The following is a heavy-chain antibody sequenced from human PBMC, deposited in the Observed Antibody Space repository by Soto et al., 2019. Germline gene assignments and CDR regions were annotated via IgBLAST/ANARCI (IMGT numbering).Heavy chain of an antibody. CDR1: GGTFSSYA. D-gene: IGHD3-22*01. CDR3: ARDLGGINYYDSSGYYPRLDY. V-gene: IGHV1-69*01. J-gene: IGHJ4*02. CDR2: IVPIFGTE. Sequence: QVQLVQSGAEVKKPGSSVKVSCKASGGTFSSYAITWVRQAPGQGLEWMGGIVPIFGTENYEQKFQGRVTITADESPSAAYMALSSLRSEATAVYYCARDLGGINYYDSSGYYPRLDYWGQGTLVTVSS.